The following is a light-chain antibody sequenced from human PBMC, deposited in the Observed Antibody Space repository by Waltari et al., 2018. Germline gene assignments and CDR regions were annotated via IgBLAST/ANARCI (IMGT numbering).Light chain of an antibody. V-gene: IGLV2-14*03. CDR2: DFN. CDR1: SSDIISDNH. CDR3: SSYTSISTWV. J-gene: IGLJ3*02. Sequence: QPALTQPASVSGSPGQSITISCTATSSDIISDNHVSWYQQHPGKAPKVMIYDFNNRPSGVSDRFSGSRSGNTASLTVSGLQAEDEADYYCSSYTSISTWVFGGGTKLTVV.